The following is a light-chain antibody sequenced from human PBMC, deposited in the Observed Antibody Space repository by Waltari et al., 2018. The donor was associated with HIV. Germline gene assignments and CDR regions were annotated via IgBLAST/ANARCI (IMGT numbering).Light chain of an antibody. CDR1: ALPKQY. CDR2: NYS. Sequence: SYELTQPPSVSVSPGQTARITCSGDALPKQYAYWYQQKPGQAPVVVIYNYSERPSGIPERFSGSSSGTTVTLTISGVQAEDEADYYCQSADSSGPYRVFGGGTKLTVL. CDR3: QSADSSGPYRV. V-gene: IGLV3-25*03. J-gene: IGLJ3*02.